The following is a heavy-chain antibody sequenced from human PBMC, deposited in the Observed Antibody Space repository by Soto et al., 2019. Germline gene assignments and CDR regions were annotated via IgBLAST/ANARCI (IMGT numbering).Heavy chain of an antibody. Sequence: GVSLRLSCAASGFTFSSYGMHWVRQAPGKGLEWVAVISYDGSNKYYADSVKGRFTISRDNSKNTLYLQMNSLRAEDTAVYYCVPAYNWFDPWGQGTLVTVSS. CDR3: VPAYNWFDP. CDR2: ISYDGSNK. J-gene: IGHJ5*02. V-gene: IGHV3-30*03. D-gene: IGHD2-2*01. CDR1: GFTFSSYG.